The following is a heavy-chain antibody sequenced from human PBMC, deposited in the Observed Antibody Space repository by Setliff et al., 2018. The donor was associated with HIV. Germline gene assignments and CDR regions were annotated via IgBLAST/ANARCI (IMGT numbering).Heavy chain of an antibody. Sequence: ASVKVSCKASGYTFTSNHMHWGRQAPGQGLEWMGTINPSGGDTIYAPEFQGRVTMTTDTSTRTAYMGLSGLTSEDTAVYFCIVNIVGPVTGLDRWGPGTLFTVSS. CDR2: INPSGGDT. CDR3: IVNIVGPVTGLDR. J-gene: IGHJ5*02. D-gene: IGHD1-26*01. CDR1: GYTFTSNH. V-gene: IGHV1-46*01.